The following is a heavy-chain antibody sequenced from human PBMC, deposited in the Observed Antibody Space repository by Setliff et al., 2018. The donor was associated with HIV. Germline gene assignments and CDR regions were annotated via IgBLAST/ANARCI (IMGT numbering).Heavy chain of an antibody. CDR1: DGSVSSSSYY. CDR3: ARASAFSYGWYLTHGAFDI. V-gene: IGHV4-39*06. D-gene: IGHD6-19*01. J-gene: IGHJ3*02. Sequence: PETLSLTCTVSDGSVSSSSYYWAWIRQSPGKGLEWIGSIYAGGSTYYQPSLKSRVTISLDTSKNQFALKLNSVTAADTAVYDCARASAFSYGWYLTHGAFDIWGQGTMVTVSS. CDR2: IYAGGST.